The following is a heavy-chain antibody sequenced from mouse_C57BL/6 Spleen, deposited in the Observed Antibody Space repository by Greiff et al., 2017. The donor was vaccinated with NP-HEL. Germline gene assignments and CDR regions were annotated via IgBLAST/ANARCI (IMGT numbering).Heavy chain of an antibody. J-gene: IGHJ3*01. CDR1: GYTFTDYE. V-gene: IGHV1-15*01. Sequence: VQLQQSGAELVRPGASVTLSCKASGYTFTDYEMHWVKQTPVHGLEWIGAIDPETGGTAYNQKFKGKAILTADKSSSTAYMELSSLTSEDSAVYYCTRGDYDYGRFAYWGQGTLVTVSA. D-gene: IGHD2-4*01. CDR3: TRGDYDYGRFAY. CDR2: IDPETGGT.